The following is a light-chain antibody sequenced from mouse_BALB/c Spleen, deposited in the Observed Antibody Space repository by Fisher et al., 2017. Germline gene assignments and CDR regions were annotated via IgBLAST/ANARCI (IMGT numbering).Light chain of an antibody. CDR3: QQWSSNPPT. J-gene: IGKJ5*01. Sequence: IVITQTTAIMSASPGEKVTITCSASSSVSYMHWFQQKPGTSPKLWIYSTSNLASGVPVRFSGSGSGTSYSLTISRMEAEDAATYYCQQWSSNPPTFGAGTKLELK. CDR1: SSVSY. V-gene: IGKV4-57*01. CDR2: STS.